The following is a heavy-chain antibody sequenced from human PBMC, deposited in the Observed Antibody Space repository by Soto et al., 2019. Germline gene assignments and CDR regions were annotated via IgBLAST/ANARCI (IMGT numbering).Heavy chain of an antibody. CDR1: GGTVASSHW. CDR2: VYHTGDT. CDR3: AREIVTAGGNNYFDP. Sequence: SETLSLTCGVSGGTVASSHWWSWVRQGPVRGLEWIGNVYHTGDTNVNPSLQSRVTFSVDKSNNQFSLRLTSVTAADTAVYFCAREIVTAGGNNYFDPWGPGTLVTVSS. D-gene: IGHD2-21*02. V-gene: IGHV4-4*02. J-gene: IGHJ5*02.